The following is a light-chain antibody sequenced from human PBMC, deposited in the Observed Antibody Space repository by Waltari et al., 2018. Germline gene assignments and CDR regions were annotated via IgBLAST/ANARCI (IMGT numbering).Light chain of an antibody. J-gene: IGLJ3*02. V-gene: IGLV4-69*01. CDR3: QTGGHGTWV. CDR1: SGHSTNI. CDR2: GNSDGSH. Sequence: QLVLTQSPSASASLGASVKLTCTLSSGHSTNIXXXXXQQPEKGPRYLMNGNSDGSHNKGVGIPVRFSGSSSGAERYLTIASLQSEDEADYYCQTGGHGTWVFGGGTRLTVL.